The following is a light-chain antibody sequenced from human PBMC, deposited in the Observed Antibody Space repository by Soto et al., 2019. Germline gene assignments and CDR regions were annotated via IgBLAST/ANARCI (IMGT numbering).Light chain of an antibody. CDR2: DAS. CDR1: EDISNY. J-gene: IGKJ2*01. V-gene: IGKV1-33*01. Sequence: IQITQSPSSLSASVGERVTITCRANEDISNYLNWYQQKPGRAPKLLIYDASTLETGVPSRFSGSGSGTHFTFTISSLQPEDVGTYYCQQYENLRLHTFGPGTKVDI. CDR3: QQYENLRLHT.